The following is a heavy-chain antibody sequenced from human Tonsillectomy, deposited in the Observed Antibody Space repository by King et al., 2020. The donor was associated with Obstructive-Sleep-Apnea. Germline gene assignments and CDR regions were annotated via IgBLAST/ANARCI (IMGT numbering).Heavy chain of an antibody. V-gene: IGHV5-51*01. J-gene: IGHJ4*02. CDR3: ARGYDRNYFDY. D-gene: IGHD5-12*01. CDR1: GYSFATYW. CDR2: IYPGESYT. Sequence: QLVQSGAEVKESGESLKISCKGSGYSFATYWIGWVRQMPGKGLECMGVIYPGESYTRYSPSCQGQVTISADKSFSTAYLQWSSLQASDTAMYYCARGYDRNYFDYWGQGTLVTVSS.